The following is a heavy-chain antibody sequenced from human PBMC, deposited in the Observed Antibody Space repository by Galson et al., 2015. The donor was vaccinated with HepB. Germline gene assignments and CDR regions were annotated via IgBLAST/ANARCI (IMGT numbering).Heavy chain of an antibody. J-gene: IGHJ4*02. V-gene: IGHV3-33*06. Sequence: SLRLSCAASGFTFSSYDMHWVRQAPGKGLEWVAVIWYGGTNKYYADSVKGRFAISRDNSKNTLYLQMNSLRVEDTAVYYCVKDVIRGGQGTRSPSPQ. CDR2: IWYGGTNK. CDR1: GFTFSSYD. D-gene: IGHD2/OR15-2a*01. CDR3: VKDVIR.